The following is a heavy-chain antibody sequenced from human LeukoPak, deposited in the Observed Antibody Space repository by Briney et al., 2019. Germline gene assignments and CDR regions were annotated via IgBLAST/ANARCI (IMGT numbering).Heavy chain of an antibody. CDR3: ARQGDTGSRYFDY. CDR2: ISHDGSNQ. D-gene: IGHD2-21*02. Sequence: PGGSLRLSCAVSGFTFTYYAMHWVRQPPGKGLEWVAVISHDGSNQQYADSVKGQVTISRDNSKSTLYLQMASLRAGDTAVYYCARQGDTGSRYFDYWGQGTLVTVSS. J-gene: IGHJ4*02. CDR1: GFTFTYYA. V-gene: IGHV3-30-3*01.